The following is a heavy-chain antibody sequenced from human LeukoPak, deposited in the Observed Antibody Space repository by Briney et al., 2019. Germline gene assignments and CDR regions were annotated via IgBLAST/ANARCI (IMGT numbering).Heavy chain of an antibody. Sequence: GASVKVSCTASGGTFNSYTVSWVRQAPGQGLEWMGWINPNSGGTNYAQKFQGRVTMTRNTSISTDYMELSSLRSEDTAVYYCARGLKGDSSGYNDYWGQGTLVTVSS. V-gene: IGHV1-8*01. CDR3: ARGLKGDSSGYNDY. CDR1: GGTFNSYT. CDR2: INPNSGGT. D-gene: IGHD3-22*01. J-gene: IGHJ4*02.